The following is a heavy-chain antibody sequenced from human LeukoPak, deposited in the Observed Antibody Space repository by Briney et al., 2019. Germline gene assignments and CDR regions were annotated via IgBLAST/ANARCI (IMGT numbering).Heavy chain of an antibody. Sequence: GGSLRLSCVASGFTFTRNCMHWVRQAPGKGLEWVAAIPHDGSNAYYADSVKGRFTIPRDDSKNTQYLQMNSLRIEDSAVYYCATGSDFYYASWGQGTLVTVSS. D-gene: IGHD3-3*01. CDR3: ATGSDFYYAS. V-gene: IGHV3-30-3*01. CDR2: IPHDGSNA. CDR1: GFTFTRNC. J-gene: IGHJ5*02.